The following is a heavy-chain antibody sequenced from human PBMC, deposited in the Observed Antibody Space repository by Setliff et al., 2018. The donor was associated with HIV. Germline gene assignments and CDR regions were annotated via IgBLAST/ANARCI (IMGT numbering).Heavy chain of an antibody. CDR2: ISYDGSNK. CDR3: AKESGLYSNYKYYYYMDV. J-gene: IGHJ6*03. D-gene: IGHD4-4*01. Sequence: GGSLRLSCAASGFTFSIYPMNWVRQAPGKGLEWVAVISYDGSNKYYADSVKGRFTISRDNSKNTLYLQMNSLRAEDTAVYYCAKESGLYSNYKYYYYMDVWGKGTTVTVSS. CDR1: GFTFSIYP. V-gene: IGHV3-30*18.